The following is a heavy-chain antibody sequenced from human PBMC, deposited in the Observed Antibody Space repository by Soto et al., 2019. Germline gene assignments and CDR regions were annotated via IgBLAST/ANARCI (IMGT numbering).Heavy chain of an antibody. D-gene: IGHD6-25*01. CDR1: GYTFPTYD. V-gene: IGHV1-8*01. CDR2: MNPNTGKA. J-gene: IGHJ4*02. CDR3: ARRKERSGPNYFDY. Sequence: QVQLVQSGAEVKKPGASVKVSCKASGYTFPTYDITGVRQAPGQGLDWRGWMNPNTGKAGYAQKFQGRATMTRDNSISTAYMELSGLRSEDTAVYYCARRKERSGPNYFDYWGQGTLVTVSS.